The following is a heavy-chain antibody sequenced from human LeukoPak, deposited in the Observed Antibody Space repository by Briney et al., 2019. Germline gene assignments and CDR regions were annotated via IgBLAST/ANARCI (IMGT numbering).Heavy chain of an antibody. J-gene: IGHJ4*02. CDR1: GYTFTGYY. CDR2: INPNSGGT. Sequence: ASVNVSCKASGYTFTGYYMHWVRQAPGQGLEWMGWINPNSGGTNYAQKFQGRVTMTEDTSTDTAYMELSSLRSEDTAVYYCATTNYWGQGTLVTVSS. CDR3: ATTNY. V-gene: IGHV1-2*02. D-gene: IGHD1/OR15-1a*01.